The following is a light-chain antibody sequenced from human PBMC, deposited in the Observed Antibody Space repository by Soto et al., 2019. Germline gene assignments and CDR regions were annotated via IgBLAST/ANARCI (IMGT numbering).Light chain of an antibody. CDR2: NAS. CDR1: QDISSA. J-gene: IGKJ3*01. V-gene: IGKV1D-13*01. CDR3: QQFNNFLLT. Sequence: AIQLTQSPSSLSASVGVRVTITCRASQDISSALAWYQQKPGKAPKVLIYNASSLESGVPSRFSGSGSGTDFTLTISSLLPEDFATYYCQQFNNFLLTFGPGTKVRIK.